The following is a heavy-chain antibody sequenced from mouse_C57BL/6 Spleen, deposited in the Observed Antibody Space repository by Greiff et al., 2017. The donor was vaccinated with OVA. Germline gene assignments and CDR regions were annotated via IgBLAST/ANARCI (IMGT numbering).Heavy chain of an antibody. Sequence: LQESGAELVRPGASVTLSCKASGYTFTDYEMHWVKQTPVHGLEWIGAIDPETGGTAYNQKFKGKAILTADKSSSTAYMELRSLTSEDSAVYYCTRNWAYYFDYWGQGTTLTVSS. CDR1: GYTFTDYE. CDR2: IDPETGGT. D-gene: IGHD4-1*01. J-gene: IGHJ2*01. V-gene: IGHV1-15*01. CDR3: TRNWAYYFDY.